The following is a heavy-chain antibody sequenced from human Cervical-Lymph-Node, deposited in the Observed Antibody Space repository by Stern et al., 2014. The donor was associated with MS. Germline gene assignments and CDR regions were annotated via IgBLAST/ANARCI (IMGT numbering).Heavy chain of an antibody. CDR3: ARDVARKYYFDS. D-gene: IGHD2-21*01. J-gene: IGHJ4*02. Sequence: QVQLLESGPEVKKPGASVRVSCKASGYTFTSHYMHWVRQAPGQGLEWMGLINPSTGSSIYAQRVQGRVAMTRDTSSTTVCLELSSLTSEETALYYCARDVARKYYFDSWGQGTLVTVSS. CDR1: GYTFTSHY. CDR2: INPSTGSS. V-gene: IGHV1-46*01.